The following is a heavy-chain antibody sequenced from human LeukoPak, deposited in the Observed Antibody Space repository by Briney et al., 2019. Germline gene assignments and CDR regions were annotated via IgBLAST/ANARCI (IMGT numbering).Heavy chain of an antibody. D-gene: IGHD5-18*01. Sequence: ASVKVSCKASGYTFTGYYMHWVRQAPGQGLEWMGWINPNSGGTNYARKFQGRVTMTRDTSISTAYMELSRLRSDDTAVYYCARGAYGYGNLYYYYYMDVWGKGTTVTVSS. V-gene: IGHV1-2*02. CDR3: ARGAYGYGNLYYYYYMDV. CDR2: INPNSGGT. CDR1: GYTFTGYY. J-gene: IGHJ6*03.